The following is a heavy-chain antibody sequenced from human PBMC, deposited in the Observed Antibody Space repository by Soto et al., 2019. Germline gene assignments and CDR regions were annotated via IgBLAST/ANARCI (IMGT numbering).Heavy chain of an antibody. J-gene: IGHJ4*02. V-gene: IGHV3-64*01. CDR1: GFTFSGYS. D-gene: IGHD6-19*01. CDR3: ARGRVEDSSGWATYCGY. Sequence: EVQLVESGGGLVQPGGSLRLSCAASGFTFSGYSMFWVRQAPGKGLEYVSAINTNGVNTFYAKSVKGRFTISRDNSKNTMYVQMGSLRAEDMAVYYCARGRVEDSSGWATYCGYWGQGTLFTVSS. CDR2: INTNGVNT.